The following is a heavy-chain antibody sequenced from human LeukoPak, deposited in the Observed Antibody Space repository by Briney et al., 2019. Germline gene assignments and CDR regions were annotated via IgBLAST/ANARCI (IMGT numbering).Heavy chain of an antibody. Sequence: SETLSLTCTASGYSIISDYYWGWIRQPPGKELEWIGSIYHIGTTYYNPSLRSRVTISVDTSKNQFSLKLSSVTAADTAVYYCARYCGGDCSYFDYWGQGTLVTVSS. CDR1: GYSIISDYY. CDR2: IYHIGTT. V-gene: IGHV4-38-2*02. CDR3: ARYCGGDCSYFDY. D-gene: IGHD2-21*02. J-gene: IGHJ4*02.